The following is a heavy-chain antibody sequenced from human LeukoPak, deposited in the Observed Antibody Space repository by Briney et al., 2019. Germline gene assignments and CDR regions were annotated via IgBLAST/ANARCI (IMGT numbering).Heavy chain of an antibody. CDR3: ARVRGAVAGRGALDY. J-gene: IGHJ4*02. CDR2: LNADGSYT. D-gene: IGHD6-19*01. V-gene: IGHV3-74*01. CDR1: GFSFSDYW. Sequence: GGSLRLSCAASGFSFSDYWMHWARQTPGKGLVWVSRLNADGSYTNYADSVKGRFTISRDNAKNTLYLHLDNVRAEDTAVYYCARVRGAVAGRGALDYWGQGTLVTVSS.